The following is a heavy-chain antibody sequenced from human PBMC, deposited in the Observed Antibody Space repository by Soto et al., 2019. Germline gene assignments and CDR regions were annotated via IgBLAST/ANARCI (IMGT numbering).Heavy chain of an antibody. CDR2: LSASGATA. CDR1: GFSLRSTA. D-gene: IGHD2-15*01. J-gene: IGHJ5*02. Sequence: EVQLLESGGGLVQPGVSLRLSCATSGFSLRSTAMSWVRRAPGKGLEWVSTLSASGATALFADFAKGRFTISRDTSKNTLFLAIGNLKVADTATYYCANTKAVVAVDDYPIRFDSWGKGTLVPVSS. CDR3: ANTKAVVAVDDYPIRFDS. V-gene: IGHV3-23*01.